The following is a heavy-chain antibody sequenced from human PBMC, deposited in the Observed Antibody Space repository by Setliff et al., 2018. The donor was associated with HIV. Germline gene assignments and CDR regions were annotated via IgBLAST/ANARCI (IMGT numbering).Heavy chain of an antibody. J-gene: IGHJ3*02. CDR2: ISAYNGNT. V-gene: IGHV1-18*01. D-gene: IGHD3-22*01. CDR1: GYTFTSNG. Sequence: ASVKVSCKASGYTFTSNGISWVRQAPGQGLEWMGWISAYNGNTNYAQKLQGRVTMTTDTSTSTAYMELRSLRSDDTAVYYCARDYFDSSAYHYGFGAFDIWGQGTMVTVSS. CDR3: ARDYFDSSAYHYGFGAFDI.